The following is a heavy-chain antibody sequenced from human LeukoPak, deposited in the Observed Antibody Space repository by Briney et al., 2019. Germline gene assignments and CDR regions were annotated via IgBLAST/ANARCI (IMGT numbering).Heavy chain of an antibody. CDR1: GGSISSSSYY. V-gene: IGHV4-39*07. CDR2: ISYTGST. J-gene: IGHJ3*02. D-gene: IGHD7-27*01. Sequence: PSETLSLTCTVSGGSISSSSYYWGWIRQPPGKGLEWIGSISYTGSTYYDPSLKSRVAISLDTSKNQFSLKLSSVTAADTAVYYCARVKLGAMGAFDIWGQGTMVTVSS. CDR3: ARVKLGAMGAFDI.